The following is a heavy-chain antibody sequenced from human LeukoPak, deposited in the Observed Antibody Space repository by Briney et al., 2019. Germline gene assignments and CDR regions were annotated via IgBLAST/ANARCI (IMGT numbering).Heavy chain of an antibody. V-gene: IGHV3-48*04. CDR2: ISSSSTTT. CDR1: GFTFSNYD. CDR3: ARVLRYCSGGNCYSGGLGYMDV. J-gene: IGHJ6*03. D-gene: IGHD2-15*01. Sequence: GGFLRLSCAASGFTFSNYDMNWVRQAPGKGLEWVSYISSSSTTTYYADSVKGRFTISRDNAKDSLFLQMNSLRAEDTAVYYCARVLRYCSGGNCYSGGLGYMDVWGKGTTVTISS.